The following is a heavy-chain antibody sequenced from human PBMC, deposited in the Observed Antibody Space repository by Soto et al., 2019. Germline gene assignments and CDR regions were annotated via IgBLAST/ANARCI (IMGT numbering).Heavy chain of an antibody. D-gene: IGHD2-15*01. CDR1: GFSLSTSGVG. CDR2: IYWDDDK. CDR3: AHRRSYCSGGSCSSGFDY. Sequence: QITLKESGPTLVKPTQTLTLTCTFSGFSLSTSGVGVGWIRQPPGKALEWLALIYWDDDKRYSPSLKSRLTITKDTSKNQVVLTMTNMDPVDTATYYCAHRRSYCSGGSCSSGFDYWGQGTLVTVSS. J-gene: IGHJ4*02. V-gene: IGHV2-5*02.